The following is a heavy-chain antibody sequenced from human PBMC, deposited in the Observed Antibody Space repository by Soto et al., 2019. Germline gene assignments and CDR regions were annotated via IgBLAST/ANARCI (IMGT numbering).Heavy chain of an antibody. V-gene: IGHV1-69*13. D-gene: IGHD2-21*01. CDR3: ASQSHIVVGLGAFDI. Sequence: LVKVSCKASGGTFSSYAISWVRQAPGQGLEWMGGIIPIFGTANYAQKFQGRVTITADESTSTAYMELSSLRSEDTAVYYCASQSHIVVGLGAFDIWGKGEMVTVSS. CDR1: GGTFSSYA. J-gene: IGHJ3*02. CDR2: IIPIFGTA.